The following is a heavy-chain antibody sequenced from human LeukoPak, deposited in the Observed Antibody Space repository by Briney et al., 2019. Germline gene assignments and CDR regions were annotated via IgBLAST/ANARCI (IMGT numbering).Heavy chain of an antibody. CDR3: ARGPNYYDSGFMDV. D-gene: IGHD3-22*01. J-gene: IGHJ6*03. Sequence: GDSLRLSCVVSGFTFSNYWMHWVRQAPGKGLVWVSRINNHGSSTTYADSVKGRFTIYRDNAKNTLYLQMNCLRAEDTAVYYCARGPNYYDSGFMDVWGKGTTVTVSS. V-gene: IGHV3-74*01. CDR1: GFTFSNYW. CDR2: INNHGSST.